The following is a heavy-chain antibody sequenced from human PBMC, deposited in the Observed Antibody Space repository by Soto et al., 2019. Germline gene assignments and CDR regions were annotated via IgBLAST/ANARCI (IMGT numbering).Heavy chain of an antibody. J-gene: IGHJ4*02. D-gene: IGHD3-10*01. CDR1: GFTFSSYG. V-gene: IGHV3-30*18. Sequence: QVQLVESGGGVVQPGRSLRLSCAASGFTFSSYGMHWVRQAPGKGLEWVAVISYDGSNKYYADSVKGRFTISRDNSKNTLYLQMNSLRAEDTAVYYCAKDRGSSGVFDYRGQGTLVTVSS. CDR2: ISYDGSNK. CDR3: AKDRGSSGVFDY.